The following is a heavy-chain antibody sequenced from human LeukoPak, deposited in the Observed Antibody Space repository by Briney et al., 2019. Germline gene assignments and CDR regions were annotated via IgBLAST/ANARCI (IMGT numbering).Heavy chain of an antibody. J-gene: IGHJ5*02. CDR1: GFNFTNYA. V-gene: IGHV3-23*01. D-gene: IGHD2-21*02. CDR3: AKDGPTAIPSWFDP. Sequence: GGSLRLSCAASGFNFTNYAMNWVRQAPGRGLEWVSLISSSGGSTYYAGSVRGRFTISRDNSKSTLYLQMNSLRAEDTAIYYCAKDGPTAIPSWFDPWGQGTLVTVSS. CDR2: ISSSGGST.